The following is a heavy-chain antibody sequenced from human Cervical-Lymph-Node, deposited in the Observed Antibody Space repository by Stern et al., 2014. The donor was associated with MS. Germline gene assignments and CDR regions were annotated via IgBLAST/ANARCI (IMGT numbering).Heavy chain of an antibody. Sequence: VQLVESGGGVVQPGRSLRLSCAASGFTFSDYGIHWVRQAPGKGLEWVAVVSFDGTKKYYSGSVKGRFTISRDNSKNMVFLQMNSLRPEDTAVYYYAKDRQRRYDYDSSGYAYFQYWGQGTLVAVSS. J-gene: IGHJ4*02. CDR2: VSFDGTKK. D-gene: IGHD3-22*01. V-gene: IGHV3-30*18. CDR3: AKDRQRRYDYDSSGYAYFQY. CDR1: GFTFSDYG.